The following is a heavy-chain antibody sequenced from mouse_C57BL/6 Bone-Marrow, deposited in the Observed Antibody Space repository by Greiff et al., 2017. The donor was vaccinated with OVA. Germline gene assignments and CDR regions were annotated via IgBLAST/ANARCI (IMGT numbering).Heavy chain of an antibody. J-gene: IGHJ3*01. CDR2: IDPENGDT. CDR3: TTCDYDVGCAY. Sequence: VQLQQSGAELVRPGASVKLSCTASGFNIKDDYMHWVKPRPEQGLEWIGWIDPENGDTEYASKFQGKATITADTSSNTAYLQLSSLTSEDTAVYYCTTCDYDVGCAYWGQGTLVTVSA. D-gene: IGHD2-4*01. CDR1: GFNIKDDY. V-gene: IGHV14-4*01.